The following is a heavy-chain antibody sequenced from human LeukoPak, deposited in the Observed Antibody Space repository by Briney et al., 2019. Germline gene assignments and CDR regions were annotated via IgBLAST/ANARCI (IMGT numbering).Heavy chain of an antibody. CDR2: IYDSGST. J-gene: IGHJ4*02. CDR1: GGSIRSSYYY. D-gene: IGHD4-11*01. Sequence: SETLSLTCTVSGGSIRSSYYYWGWIRQPPGKGLEWIGSIYDSGSTYYNPSLKSRVTISVDTSKNQFSLKLTSVTAADTAVYYCARGLSRLPSGGYWGQGTLVTVSS. V-gene: IGHV4-39*01. CDR3: ARGLSRLPSGGY.